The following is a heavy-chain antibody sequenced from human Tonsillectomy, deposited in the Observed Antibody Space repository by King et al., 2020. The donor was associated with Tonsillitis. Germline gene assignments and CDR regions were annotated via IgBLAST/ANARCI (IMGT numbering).Heavy chain of an antibody. J-gene: IGHJ4*02. CDR1: GYTFTSYY. Sequence: QLVQSGAEVKKPGASVKVSCKASGYTFTSYYMHWVRQAPGQGLEWMGLINPSGGSTSYAQKFQGRVTMTRDTSTSTVYMELGSLRSEDTAVYYCARGDPFGVLTFWGQGTLVTVSS. CDR3: ARGDPFGVLTF. D-gene: IGHD2-21*02. V-gene: IGHV1-46*01. CDR2: INPSGGST.